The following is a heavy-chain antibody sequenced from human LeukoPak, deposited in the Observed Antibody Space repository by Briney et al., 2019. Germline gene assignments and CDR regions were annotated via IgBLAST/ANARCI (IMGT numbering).Heavy chain of an antibody. V-gene: IGHV4-59*01. J-gene: IGHJ4*02. Sequence: SETLSLTCTVSGGSISSYYWSWIRQPPGKGLEWIGYIYYSGSTNYNPSLKSRVTISVDTSKNQFSLKLSSVTAADTAVYYCARQGLYDFWSGYYPSALFDYWGQGTLVTVSS. D-gene: IGHD3-3*01. CDR1: GGSISSYY. CDR3: ARQGLYDFWSGYYPSALFDY. CDR2: IYYSGST.